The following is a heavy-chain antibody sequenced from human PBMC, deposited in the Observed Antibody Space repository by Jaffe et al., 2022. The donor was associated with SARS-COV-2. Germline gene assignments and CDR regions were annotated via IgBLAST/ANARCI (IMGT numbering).Heavy chain of an antibody. CDR3: AKGLRYFDWLLWDYYYGMDV. D-gene: IGHD3-9*01. J-gene: IGHJ6*02. CDR1: GFTFSSYG. CDR2: ISYDGSNK. Sequence: QVQLVESGGGVVQPGRSLRLSCAASGFTFSSYGMHWVRQAPGKGLEWVAVISYDGSNKYYADSVKGRFTISRDNSKNTLYLQMNSLRAEDTAVYYCAKGLRYFDWLLWDYYYGMDVWGQGTTVTVSS. V-gene: IGHV3-30*18.